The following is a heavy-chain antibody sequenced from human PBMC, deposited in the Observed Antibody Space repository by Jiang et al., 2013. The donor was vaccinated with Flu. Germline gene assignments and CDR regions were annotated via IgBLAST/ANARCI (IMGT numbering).Heavy chain of an antibody. V-gene: IGHV4-38-2*02. CDR3: ATDTYKLTEGTKY. J-gene: IGHJ4*02. CDR1: GSSISTNYY. Sequence: LLKPSETLSLTCTVSGSSISTNYYWAWIRQPPGKGLEWIGSIYHSGSTYYNPSLKSRVTISLDMSKNQFSLRLTSVTAADTALYYCATDTYKLTEGTKYWGQGTLVTVSS. D-gene: IGHD4-23*01. CDR2: IYHSGST.